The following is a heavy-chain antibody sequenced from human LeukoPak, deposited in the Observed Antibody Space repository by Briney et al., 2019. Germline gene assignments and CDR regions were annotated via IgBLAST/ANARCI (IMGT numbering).Heavy chain of an antibody. V-gene: IGHV4-34*01. CDR3: ARTPIGPYYYGSGWLYYFDY. CDR1: GGSFSGYY. CDR2: INHSGST. Sequence: PSETLSLTCAVYGGSFSGYYWSWIRQPPGKGLEWIGEINHSGSTNYNPSLKSRVTISVDTSKNQFSLKLSSVTAADTAVYYCARTPIGPYYYGSGWLYYFDYWGQGTLVTVSS. J-gene: IGHJ4*02. D-gene: IGHD3-10*01.